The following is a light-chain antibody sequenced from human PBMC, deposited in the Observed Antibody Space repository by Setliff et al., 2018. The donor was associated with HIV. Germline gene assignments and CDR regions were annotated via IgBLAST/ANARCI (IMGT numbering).Light chain of an antibody. CDR1: SSDVGPYKL. V-gene: IGLV2-14*02. J-gene: IGLJ2*01. CDR2: EVS. Sequence: QSVLTQPASVSGSPGQSVTISCTGISSDVGPYKLVSWYQQHPGKAPKVLIYEVSNRPSGISNRFSGSKSGNTASLTISGLQTEDEADYYCSSFSSRTLVVFGGGTQLTVL. CDR3: SSFSSRTLVV.